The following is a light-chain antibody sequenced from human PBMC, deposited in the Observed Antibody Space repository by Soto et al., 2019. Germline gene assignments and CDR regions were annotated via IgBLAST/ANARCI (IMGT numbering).Light chain of an antibody. V-gene: IGKV3-20*01. Sequence: EMVLTQSPGTLSLSPGERATLSCRANQSISHYLAWYQQKPGQSPRLLIYGAASRAIGIPDRFNGTGSETTFTLTISRLQPEDFALYVCQQYDASPFTFGPGTKVDI. CDR2: GAA. J-gene: IGKJ3*01. CDR1: QSISHY. CDR3: QQYDASPFT.